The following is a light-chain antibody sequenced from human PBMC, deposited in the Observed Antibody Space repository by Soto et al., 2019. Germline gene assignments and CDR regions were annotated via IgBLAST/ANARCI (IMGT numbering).Light chain of an antibody. J-gene: IGLJ1*01. CDR2: DVS. Sequence: QSALTQPASVSGSPGQSTTISCTGTSSDIGGYNYVSWYQQLPGEAPKLIIYDVSDRPSGVSTRFSGSKSGNTASLTISGLQAEEDGDYYCSSFTSRHTYVFGTGTKLTVL. CDR3: SSFTSRHTYV. V-gene: IGLV2-14*01. CDR1: SSDIGGYNY.